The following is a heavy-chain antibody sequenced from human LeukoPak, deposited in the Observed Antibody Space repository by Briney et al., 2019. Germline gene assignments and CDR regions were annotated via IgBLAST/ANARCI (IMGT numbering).Heavy chain of an antibody. V-gene: IGHV3-30-3*01. Sequence: GRSLRLSCAASGFTFSSYAMHWVRQAPGKGLEWVAVISYDGSNKYYADSVKGRFTISRDNSKNTLYLQMNSPRAEDTAVYYCARFAIAVAGCALDYWGQGTLVTVSS. CDR1: GFTFSSYA. CDR2: ISYDGSNK. J-gene: IGHJ4*02. CDR3: ARFAIAVAGCALDY. D-gene: IGHD6-19*01.